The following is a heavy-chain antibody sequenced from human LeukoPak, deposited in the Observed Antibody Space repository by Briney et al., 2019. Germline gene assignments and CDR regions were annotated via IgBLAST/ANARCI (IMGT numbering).Heavy chain of an antibody. V-gene: IGHV1-69*13. J-gene: IGHJ4*02. CDR1: GGTFSSYA. CDR3: AREFTYYYDSSGYYY. Sequence: SVKVSCKASGGTFSSYAISWVRQAPGQGLEWMGGVIPIFGTANYAQKFQGRVTITADESTSTAYMELSSLRSEDTAVYYCAREFTYYYDSSGYYYWGQGTLVTVSS. D-gene: IGHD3-22*01. CDR2: VIPIFGTA.